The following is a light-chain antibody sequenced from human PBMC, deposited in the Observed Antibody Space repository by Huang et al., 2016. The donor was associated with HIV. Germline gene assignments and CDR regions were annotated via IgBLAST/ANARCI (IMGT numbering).Light chain of an antibody. CDR1: QGIRSW. CDR3: QQYNSYLYT. V-gene: IGKV1-5*03. J-gene: IGKJ2*01. Sequence: DIQMTQSPSTLSVSVGDRVSITCRARQGIRSWLAWYQQKPGKAPKLLIDRASSLETGVPSRFSGSGSGTEFTLTISSLQPDDFATYYCQQYNSYLYTFGQGTKLEIK. CDR2: RAS.